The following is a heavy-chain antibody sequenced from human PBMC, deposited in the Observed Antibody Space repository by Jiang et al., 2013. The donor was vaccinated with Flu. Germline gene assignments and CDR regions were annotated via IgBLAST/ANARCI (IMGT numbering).Heavy chain of an antibody. CDR1: GYTFTSYG. V-gene: IGHV1-18*01. CDR2: ISAYNGNT. D-gene: IGHD6-19*01. CDR3: ARYISSGSTPREDWFDP. J-gene: IGHJ5*02. Sequence: SVKVSCKASGYTFTSYGITWVRQAPGQGLEWMGWISAYNGNTNYAQKLQGRVTMTTDTSTSTAYMELRSLRSDDTAVYYCARYISSGSTPREDWFDPWGQGTLVTVSS.